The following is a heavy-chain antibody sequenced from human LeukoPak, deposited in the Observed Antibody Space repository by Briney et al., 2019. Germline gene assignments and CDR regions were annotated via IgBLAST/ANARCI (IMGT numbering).Heavy chain of an antibody. D-gene: IGHD6-19*01. CDR3: ARNGYSSGWPPSNYYYYMDV. Sequence: ASVKVSCKASGYTFTGYYMHWVRQAPGQGLEWMGWISAYNGYTNYAQKFQGRVTMTTDTSTSTAYMELRSLRSDDTAVYYCARNGYSSGWPPSNYYYYMDVWGKGTTVTVSS. V-gene: IGHV1-18*04. CDR1: GYTFTGYY. CDR2: ISAYNGYT. J-gene: IGHJ6*03.